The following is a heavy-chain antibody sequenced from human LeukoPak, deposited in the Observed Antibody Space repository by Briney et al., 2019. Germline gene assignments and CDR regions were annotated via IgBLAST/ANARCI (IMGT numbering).Heavy chain of an antibody. D-gene: IGHD3-22*01. CDR2: INPNSGGT. Sequence: ASVKVSCKASGYTFTGYYMHWVRQAPGQGLEWMGWINPNSGGTNYAQKFQGWVTMTRDTSISTAYMELSRLRSDDTAVYYCARDIYDSSGYYFDYWGQGTLVTVSS. CDR3: ARDIYDSSGYYFDY. V-gene: IGHV1-2*04. CDR1: GYTFTGYY. J-gene: IGHJ4*02.